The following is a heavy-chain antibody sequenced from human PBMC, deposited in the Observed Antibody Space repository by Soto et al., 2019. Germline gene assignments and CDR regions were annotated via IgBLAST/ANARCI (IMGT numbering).Heavy chain of an antibody. V-gene: IGHV3-30*18. Sequence: QVQLVESGGGVVQPGRSLRLSCAASGFTFSSYGMHWVRQAPGKGLEWVAVISYDGSNKYYADSVKGRFTISRDNSKNTLYLQMNSLRAEDTAVYYCAKAGYIVVVPAGTGIDYWGQGTLVTVSS. CDR1: GFTFSSYG. J-gene: IGHJ4*02. CDR2: ISYDGSNK. D-gene: IGHD2-2*01. CDR3: AKAGYIVVVPAGTGIDY.